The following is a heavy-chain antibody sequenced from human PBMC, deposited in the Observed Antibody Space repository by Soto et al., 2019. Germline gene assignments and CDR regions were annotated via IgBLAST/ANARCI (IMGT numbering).Heavy chain of an antibody. D-gene: IGHD3-22*01. Sequence: QVQLVESGGGVVQPGRSLRLSYAASGFTFSSFAMHWVRQAPGKGLEWMTLISYDGSNKYFADSVKGRFTVSRDNSKNTLYLEMNRLRAEDKAVYYCAGSVSGYTGGAFDIWGQGTVVTVSS. CDR2: ISYDGSNK. CDR1: GFTFSSFA. J-gene: IGHJ3*02. CDR3: AGSVSGYTGGAFDI. V-gene: IGHV3-30-3*01.